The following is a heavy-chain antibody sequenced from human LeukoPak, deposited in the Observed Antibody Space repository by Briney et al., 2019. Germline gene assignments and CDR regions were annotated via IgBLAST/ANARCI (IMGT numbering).Heavy chain of an antibody. CDR2: ITSTSSTI. CDR1: GGSISDFH. CDR3: ARSAEFDY. V-gene: IGHV3-48*02. J-gene: IGHJ4*02. Sequence: ETLSLTCTVSGGSISDFHWGWVRQAPGKGLEWVSRITSTSSTIYYADSVKGRFTISRDNAKNSLYLQMNSLRDEDTAVYYCARSAEFDYWGQGTLVTVSS. D-gene: IGHD1-14*01.